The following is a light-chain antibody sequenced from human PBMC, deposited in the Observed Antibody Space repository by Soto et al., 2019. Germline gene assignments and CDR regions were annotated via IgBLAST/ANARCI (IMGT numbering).Light chain of an antibody. CDR3: SSYTTSSTLENV. CDR2: DVS. J-gene: IGLJ1*01. CDR1: SSDVGGYNY. Sequence: QSVLTQPASGSGSPGQSITISCTGTSSDVGGYNYVSWYQQHPGKAPKLMIFDVSNRPSGVSNRFSGSKSGNTASLTISGLQAEDEADYYRSSYTTSSTLENVFGTGTKLTVL. V-gene: IGLV2-14*01.